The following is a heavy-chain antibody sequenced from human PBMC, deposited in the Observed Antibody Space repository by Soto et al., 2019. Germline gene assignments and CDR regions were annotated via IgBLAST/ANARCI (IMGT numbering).Heavy chain of an antibody. CDR3: ARDPGSLYCSGGSCYFDY. J-gene: IGHJ4*02. D-gene: IGHD2-15*01. CDR2: ISAYNGNT. CDR1: GYTFTSYG. V-gene: IGHV1-18*04. Sequence: QVQLVQSGAEVKKPGASVKVSCKASGYTFTSYGISWVRQAPGQGLEWMGWISAYNGNTNYAQKLQASVTMTTDTSTSTAYMELRSLRSDDTAVYYCARDPGSLYCSGGSCYFDYWGQGTLVTVSS.